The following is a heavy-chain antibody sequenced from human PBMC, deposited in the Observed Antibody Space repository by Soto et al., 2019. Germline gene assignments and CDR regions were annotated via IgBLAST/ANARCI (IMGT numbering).Heavy chain of an antibody. CDR3: ARRGGSYYNVLDY. CDR2: ISSSSSYT. V-gene: IGHV3-11*03. CDR1: GFPLSDYY. J-gene: IGHJ4*02. Sequence: PGGSLRLSCAASGFPLSDYYMSWIRQAPGKGLEWVSSISSSSSYTNYADSVKGRFTISRDNAKNSLYLQMNSLRAEDTAVYYCARRGGSYYNVLDYWGQGTLVTVSS. D-gene: IGHD3-10*01.